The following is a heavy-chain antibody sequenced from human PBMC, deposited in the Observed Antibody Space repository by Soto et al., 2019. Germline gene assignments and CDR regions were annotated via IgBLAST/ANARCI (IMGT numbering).Heavy chain of an antibody. CDR3: ARSDYCISTSCYSAFDY. Sequence: PSETLSLTCTVSGGSISSGGYYWTWIRQHPGKGLEWIGYIYYSGSTYYNPSLKSRVTISVDTSKNQFSLKLSSVTAADTAVYYCARSDYCISTSCYSAFDYWGQGTLVTVSS. V-gene: IGHV4-31*03. CDR2: IYYSGST. J-gene: IGHJ4*02. CDR1: GGSISSGGYY. D-gene: IGHD2-2*01.